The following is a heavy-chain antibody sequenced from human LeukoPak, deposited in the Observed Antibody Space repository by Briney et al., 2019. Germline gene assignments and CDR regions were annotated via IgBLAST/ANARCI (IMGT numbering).Heavy chain of an antibody. D-gene: IGHD6-19*01. CDR2: ISSDGSTK. CDR1: GFTFSTSP. Sequence: PSGGSLRLSCAASGFTFSTSPMHWVRQAPGKGLEWVSVISSDGSTKYYADSVKGRFTISRDNSKNTLNLQMDSLRAEDTAVYYCARDGVAVAGNDYWGQGTLVTVSS. J-gene: IGHJ4*02. V-gene: IGHV3-30-3*01. CDR3: ARDGVAVAGNDY.